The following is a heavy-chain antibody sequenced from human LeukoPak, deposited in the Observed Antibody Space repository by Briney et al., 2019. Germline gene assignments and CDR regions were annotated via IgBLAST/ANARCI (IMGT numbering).Heavy chain of an antibody. J-gene: IGHJ5*02. CDR1: GGTFSSYA. CDR2: IIPILGIA. V-gene: IGHV1-69*04. D-gene: IGHD6-13*01. CDR3: ARYLVDQQLGISWFDP. Sequence: ASVKVSCKASGGTFSSYAISWVRQAPGQGLEWMGRIIPILGIANYAQKFQGRVTITADKSTSTAYMELSSLRSEDTAVYYRARYLVDQQLGISWFDPWGQGTLVTVSS.